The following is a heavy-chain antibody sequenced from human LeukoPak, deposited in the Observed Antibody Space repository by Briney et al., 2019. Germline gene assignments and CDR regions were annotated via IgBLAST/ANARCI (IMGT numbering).Heavy chain of an antibody. D-gene: IGHD3-22*01. J-gene: IGHJ4*02. CDR1: GYTFTGYY. CDR2: INPNSGGT. CDR3: ARGLKSGYYYDSSGYYSGSFDY. Sequence: ASVKVSCKASGYTFTGYYMHWVRQAPGQGLEWMGWINPNSGGTNHAQKFQGRVTMTRDTSISTAYMELSRLRSDDTAMYYCARGLKSGYYYDSSGYYSGSFDYWGQGTLVTVSS. V-gene: IGHV1-2*02.